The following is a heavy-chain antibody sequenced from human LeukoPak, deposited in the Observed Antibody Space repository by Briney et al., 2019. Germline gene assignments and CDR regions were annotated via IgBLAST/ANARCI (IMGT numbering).Heavy chain of an antibody. CDR3: ARETASRRPKLLDI. J-gene: IGHJ3*02. D-gene: IGHD4-23*01. Sequence: ASVKVSCKASGYTFTGYYMHWVRQAPGQGLEWMGWVNPNSGGTNYAQKFQGRVTMTRDMSTSTVYMELSSLRSEDTAVYYCARETASRRPKLLDIWGQGTMVTVSS. V-gene: IGHV1-2*02. CDR1: GYTFTGYY. CDR2: VNPNSGGT.